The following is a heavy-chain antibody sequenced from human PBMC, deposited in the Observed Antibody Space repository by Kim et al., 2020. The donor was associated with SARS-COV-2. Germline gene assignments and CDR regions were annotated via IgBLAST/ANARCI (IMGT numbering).Heavy chain of an antibody. CDR1: GYSFSSYT. D-gene: IGHD2-15*01. Sequence: SVKVSCKSSGYSFSSYTITWVRQAPGQGLEWVGGIIPVFGTTHYAEKFQDRVTITADDSTVTAFMELHSLRSDDTAVYYCARGAVVVDATTPPDYWGQG. CDR2: IIPVFGTT. CDR3: ARGAVVVDATTPPDY. V-gene: IGHV1-69*13. J-gene: IGHJ4*02.